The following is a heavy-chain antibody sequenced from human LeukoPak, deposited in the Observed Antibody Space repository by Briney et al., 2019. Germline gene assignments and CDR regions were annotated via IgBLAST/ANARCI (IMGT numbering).Heavy chain of an antibody. Sequence: SETLSLTCTVFYGSLSGYYWSWIRQPPGKGLEWIGYIYHSGSTYYNPSLKSRVTISVDRSKNQFSLKLSSVTAADTAVYYCARMGSYGSGSYYYYGMDVWGQGTTVTVSS. D-gene: IGHD3-10*01. CDR1: YGSLSGYY. CDR3: ARMGSYGSGSYYYYGMDV. V-gene: IGHV4-30-2*01. CDR2: IYHSGST. J-gene: IGHJ6*02.